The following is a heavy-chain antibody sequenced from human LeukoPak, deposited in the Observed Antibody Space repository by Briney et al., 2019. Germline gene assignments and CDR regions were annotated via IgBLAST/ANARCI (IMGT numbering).Heavy chain of an antibody. CDR2: ISSSSSTI. Sequence: GGSLRLSCAASGFTFSSYSMNWVRQAPGKGLEWVSYISSSSSTIYYADSVKGRFTISRDNAKSPLYLQMNSLRAEDTAVYYCARVMRKYCSSTSCFIDYYYYYGMDVWGQGTTVTVSS. CDR3: ARVMRKYCSSTSCFIDYYYYYGMDV. CDR1: GFTFSSYS. D-gene: IGHD2-2*01. J-gene: IGHJ6*02. V-gene: IGHV3-48*01.